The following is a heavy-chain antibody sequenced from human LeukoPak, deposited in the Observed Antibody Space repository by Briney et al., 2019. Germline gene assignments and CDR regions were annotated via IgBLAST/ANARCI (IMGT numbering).Heavy chain of an antibody. CDR3: ARDLYPVTTVTTGGY. J-gene: IGHJ4*02. V-gene: IGHV1-2*02. Sequence: ASVKVSCKASAYTFTGYYMHWVRQAPGQGLEWVGWLNPISGGTNYAQKFQGRVTMTRDTPISTAYMELSRLRSDDTAVYYCARDLYPVTTVTTGGYWGQGTLVTVSS. CDR2: LNPISGGT. D-gene: IGHD4-17*01. CDR1: AYTFTGYY.